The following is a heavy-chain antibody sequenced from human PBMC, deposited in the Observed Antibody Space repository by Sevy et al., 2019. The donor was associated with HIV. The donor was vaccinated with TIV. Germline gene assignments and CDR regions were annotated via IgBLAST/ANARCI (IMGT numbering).Heavy chain of an antibody. V-gene: IGHV4-59*08. CDR1: GGSITSYY. Sequence: SETLSLTCTVSGGSITSYYWSWIRQPPGRGLEWIGYIFYSGSTYYNPSLKSRLTISVDTSKNQFSLELTSVTAADTAVYYCARHGRASSAYYTWGQGTLVTVSS. CDR2: IFYSGST. J-gene: IGHJ5*02. D-gene: IGHD3-22*01. CDR3: ARHGRASSAYYT.